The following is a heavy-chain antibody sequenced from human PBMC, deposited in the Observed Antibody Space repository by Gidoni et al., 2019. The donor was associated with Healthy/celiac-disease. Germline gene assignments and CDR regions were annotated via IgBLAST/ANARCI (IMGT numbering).Heavy chain of an antibody. Sequence: QVQLVQSGAEVKKPGASVTVSCKASGYTFTSYGISWVRQAPGQGLEWMGWISAYNGNTNYAQKLQGRVTMTTDTSTSTAYMELRSLRSDDTAVYYCARSPYDFWSGYQNWFDPWGQGTLVTVSS. J-gene: IGHJ5*02. CDR3: ARSPYDFWSGYQNWFDP. D-gene: IGHD3-3*01. CDR2: ISAYNGNT. CDR1: GYTFTSYG. V-gene: IGHV1-18*01.